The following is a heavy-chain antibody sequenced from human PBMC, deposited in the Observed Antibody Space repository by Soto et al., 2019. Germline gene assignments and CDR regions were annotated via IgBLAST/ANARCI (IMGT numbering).Heavy chain of an antibody. V-gene: IGHV4-34*01. CDR1: GGSFSGYY. CDR3: ARGGMITFGGVIVIYNWFDP. CDR2: INHSGGT. D-gene: IGHD3-16*02. J-gene: IGHJ5*02. Sequence: SETLSLTCAVYGGSFSGYYWSWIRQPPGKGLEWIGEINHSGGTNYNSSLKSRVTISVDTSKNQFSLKLSSVTAADTAVYYCARGGMITFGGVIVIYNWFDPWGQGTLVTVSS.